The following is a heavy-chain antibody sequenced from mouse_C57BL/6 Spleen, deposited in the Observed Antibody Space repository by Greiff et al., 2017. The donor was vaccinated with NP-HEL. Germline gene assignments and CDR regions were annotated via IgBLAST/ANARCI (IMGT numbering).Heavy chain of an antibody. Sequence: QVQLQQSGAELVMPGASVKLSCKASGYTFTSYWMHWVKQRPGQGLEWIGEIDPSDSYTNYNQKFKGKSTLTVDKSSSTAYMQLSSLTSEDSAVYYCARWSKGFDYWGQGTTLTVSS. CDR2: IDPSDSYT. V-gene: IGHV1-69*01. D-gene: IGHD2-5*01. CDR1: GYTFTSYW. CDR3: ARWSKGFDY. J-gene: IGHJ2*01.